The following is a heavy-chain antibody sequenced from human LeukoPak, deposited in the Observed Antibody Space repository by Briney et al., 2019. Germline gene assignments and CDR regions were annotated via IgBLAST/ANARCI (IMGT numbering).Heavy chain of an antibody. CDR3: ARTPGASSYNCSGGSCYSGWYYYYYMDV. Sequence: SETLSLTCTVSGGSISSGSYYWSWIRQPAGKGLEWIGRIYTSGSTNYNPSLKSRVTISVDTSKNQFSLKLSSVTAADTAVYYCARTPGASSYNCSGGSCYSGWYYYYYMDVWGKGTTVTVSS. J-gene: IGHJ6*03. D-gene: IGHD2-15*01. V-gene: IGHV4-61*02. CDR2: IYTSGST. CDR1: GGSISSGSYY.